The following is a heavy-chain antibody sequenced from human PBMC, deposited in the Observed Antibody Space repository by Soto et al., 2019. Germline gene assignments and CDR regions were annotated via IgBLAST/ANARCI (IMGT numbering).Heavy chain of an antibody. D-gene: IGHD3-10*01. Sequence: EVQLVESGGGLVKPGGSLRLSCAASGFTFTNAWMIWVRQAPGKGLEWVGRIKSNSDGGTTEYAAPVKGRFTDSRDDSINTLSLQMDSLKTEDTAVYYCSGCSVRGRIACYGINDIWGQGTMVTVSS. CDR2: IKSNSDGGTT. CDR3: SGCSVRGRIACYGINDI. V-gene: IGHV3-15*01. CDR1: GFTFTNAW. J-gene: IGHJ3*02.